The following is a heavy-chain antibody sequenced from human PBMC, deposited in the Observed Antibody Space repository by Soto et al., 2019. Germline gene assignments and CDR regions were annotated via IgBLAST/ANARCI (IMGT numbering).Heavy chain of an antibody. CDR2: ISSSSGTI. Sequence: PGGSLRLSCAASGFTFSSYAMSWVRQAPGKGLEWVSYISSSSGTIYYADSVKGRFTISRDNAKNSLYLQMNSLRDEDTAVYYCARVGIAVAGDFDYWGQGTLVTVSS. CDR1: GFTFSSYA. J-gene: IGHJ4*02. D-gene: IGHD6-19*01. V-gene: IGHV3-48*02. CDR3: ARVGIAVAGDFDY.